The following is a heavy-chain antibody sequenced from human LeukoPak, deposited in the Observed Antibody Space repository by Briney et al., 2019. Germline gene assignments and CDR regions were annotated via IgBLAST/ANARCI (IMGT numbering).Heavy chain of an antibody. V-gene: IGHV3-23*01. D-gene: IGHD6-6*01. J-gene: IGHJ6*02. CDR2: ISGSGGST. CDR1: GFTFSSYD. CDR3: AKYSSSSNYYYGMDV. Sequence: GGSLRLSCAASGFTFSSYDMSWVRQAPGKGLEWVSTISGSGGSTYYADSVKGRFTISRDNSKKTLSLQMNSLGAEDTAVYYCAKYSSSSNYYYGMDVWGQGTTVTVSS.